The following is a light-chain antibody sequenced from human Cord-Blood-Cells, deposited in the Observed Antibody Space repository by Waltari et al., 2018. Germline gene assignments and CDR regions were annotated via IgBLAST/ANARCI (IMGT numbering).Light chain of an antibody. CDR2: WAS. Sequence: DIVMTQSPDSLAVSLGETAPINCKSSQSVLYSSNNKIYLAWYQQKPGQPPKLLIYWASTRESGVPDRFSGSGSGTDFTLTISSLQAEDVAVYYCQQYYSTPRTFGQGTKVEIK. CDR1: QSVLYSSNNKIY. J-gene: IGKJ1*01. CDR3: QQYYSTPRT. V-gene: IGKV4-1*01.